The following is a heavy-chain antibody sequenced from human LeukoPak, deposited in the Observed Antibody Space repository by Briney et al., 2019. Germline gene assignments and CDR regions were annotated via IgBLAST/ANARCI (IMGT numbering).Heavy chain of an antibody. Sequence: SSETLSLTCAVYGGSFSGYYWSWIRQPPGKGLEWIGEINHSGSTNYNPSLKSRVTISVDTSKNQFSLKLSSVTAADTAVYYCAGGVRGDYVWGSYRYSACFDYWGQGTLVTVSS. CDR3: AGGVRGDYVWGSYRYSACFDY. CDR2: INHSGST. V-gene: IGHV4-34*01. CDR1: GGSFSGYY. J-gene: IGHJ4*02. D-gene: IGHD3-16*02.